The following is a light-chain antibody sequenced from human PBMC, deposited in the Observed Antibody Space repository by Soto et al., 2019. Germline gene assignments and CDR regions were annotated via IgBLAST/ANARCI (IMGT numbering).Light chain of an antibody. CDR3: LQYNTFPPT. V-gene: IGKV1-17*01. J-gene: IGKJ1*01. Sequence: DIQLTQSPSFLSASVGDRVTISCRASQAIGSDLAWFQHRPGTAPKRLIFAVSTLQTGVPSRFSGSGSGTDFSLTISSLQPEDVATYFCLQYNTFPPTLGQGTKVDIK. CDR2: AVS. CDR1: QAIGSD.